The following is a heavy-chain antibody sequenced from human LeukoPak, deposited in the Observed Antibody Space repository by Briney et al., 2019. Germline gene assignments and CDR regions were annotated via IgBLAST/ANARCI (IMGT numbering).Heavy chain of an antibody. Sequence: ISSSGSTIYYADSVKGRFTISRDNSKDTLYLQMNSLRAEDTAVYYCAKDEGYCSSTSCAYYYYYYMDVWGKGTTVTISS. J-gene: IGHJ6*03. V-gene: IGHV3-23*01. D-gene: IGHD2-2*01. CDR2: ISSSGSTI. CDR3: AKDEGYCSSTSCAYYYYYYMDV.